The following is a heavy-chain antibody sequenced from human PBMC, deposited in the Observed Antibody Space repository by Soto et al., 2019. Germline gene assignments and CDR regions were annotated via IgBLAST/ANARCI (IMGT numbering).Heavy chain of an antibody. J-gene: IGHJ4*02. Sequence: GSGPTLVNPTQTLTLTCTFSGFSLSTSGMCVSWIRQPPGKALEWLARIDWDDDKYYSTSLKTRLTISKDTSKNQVVLTMTNMDPEDTAVYFCARDIYYDASGYFDYWGQGTQVTVSS. CDR3: ARDIYYDASGYFDY. CDR2: IDWDDDK. CDR1: GFSLSTSGMC. V-gene: IGHV2-70*02. D-gene: IGHD3-22*01.